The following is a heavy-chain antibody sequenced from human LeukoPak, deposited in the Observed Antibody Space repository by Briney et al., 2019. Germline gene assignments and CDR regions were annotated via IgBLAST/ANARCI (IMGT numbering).Heavy chain of an antibody. CDR3: ARGALDFDY. J-gene: IGHJ4*02. CDR2: ISSSSSTI. V-gene: IGHV3-48*02. Sequence: GGSLRLSCTASGFTFGDYAMSWFRQAPGKGLEWVSYISSSSSTIYYADSVKGRFTISRDNAKNSLYLHMNSLKDEDTAVYYCARGALDFDYWGQGTLVTVSS. CDR1: GFTFGDYA.